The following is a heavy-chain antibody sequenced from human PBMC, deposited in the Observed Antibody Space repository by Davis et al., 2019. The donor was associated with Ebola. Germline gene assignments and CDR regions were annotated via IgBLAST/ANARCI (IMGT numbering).Heavy chain of an antibody. CDR1: GYSFTSYW. Sequence: GESLKISCKGSGYSFTSYWISWVRQMPGNGLEWMGRIDPSDSYTNYSPSFQGHVTISADKSISTAYLQWSSLKASDTAIYYCARGRYCSGGSCYSNPTDYWGQGTLLTVSS. CDR2: IDPSDSYT. CDR3: ARGRYCSGGSCYSNPTDY. D-gene: IGHD2-15*01. V-gene: IGHV5-10-1*01. J-gene: IGHJ4*02.